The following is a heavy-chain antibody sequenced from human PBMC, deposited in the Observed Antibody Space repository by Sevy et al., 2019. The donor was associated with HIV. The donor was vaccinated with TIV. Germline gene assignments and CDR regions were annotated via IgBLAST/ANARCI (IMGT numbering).Heavy chain of an antibody. CDR3: ARRGKELWSCYYDFYTDV. J-gene: IGHJ6*03. V-gene: IGHV5-51*01. D-gene: IGHD3-3*01. CDR1: GYNFNTYW. Sequence: GESLKISCKGSGYNFNTYWIGWVRQMPGRGLDWMGIIYPGDSDIRYNPSFHGQVTISVDTSISTGYLEWSSLKASDPATYYCARRGKELWSCYYDFYTDVWGKGTAVTVSS. CDR2: IYPGDSDI.